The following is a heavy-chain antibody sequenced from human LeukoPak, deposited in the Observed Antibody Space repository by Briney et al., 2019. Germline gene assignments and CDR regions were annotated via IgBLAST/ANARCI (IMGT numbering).Heavy chain of an antibody. CDR1: GVSISSYY. Sequence: SETLSLTCTVSGVSISSYYWSWLRQPPGKGLEWIGYIYYSGSTNYNPSLKSRVTISVDTSKNQFSLKLSSVTAADTAVYYCARDRTYYDYVWGSYRYFDYWGQGTLVTVSS. CDR2: IYYSGST. D-gene: IGHD3-16*02. J-gene: IGHJ4*02. V-gene: IGHV4-59*01. CDR3: ARDRTYYDYVWGSYRYFDY.